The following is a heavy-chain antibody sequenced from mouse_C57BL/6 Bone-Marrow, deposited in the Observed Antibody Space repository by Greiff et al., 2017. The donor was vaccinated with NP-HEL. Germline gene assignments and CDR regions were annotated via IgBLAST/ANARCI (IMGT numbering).Heavy chain of an antibody. Sequence: QVQLQQSGPELVKPGASVKLSCKASGYTFTSYDINWVKQRPGQGLEWIGWIYPRDGSTKYNEKFKGKATLTVDTSSSTAYMELHSLTSEDSAVYFCARSRNYYYGSDWYFDVWGTGTTVTVAS. CDR3: ARSRNYYYGSDWYFDV. CDR1: GYTFTSYD. D-gene: IGHD1-1*01. J-gene: IGHJ1*03. V-gene: IGHV1-85*01. CDR2: IYPRDGST.